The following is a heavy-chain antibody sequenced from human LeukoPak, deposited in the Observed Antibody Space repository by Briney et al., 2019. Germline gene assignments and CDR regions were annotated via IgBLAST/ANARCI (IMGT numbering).Heavy chain of an antibody. CDR1: GYSLTTYY. Sequence: SVKVSCKASGYSLTTYYMHWVRQAPGQGLEWMGGIIPIFGTANYAQKFQGRVTITADESTSTAYMELSSLRSEDTAVYYCARDGAGATTFDYWGQGTLVTVSS. D-gene: IGHD1-26*01. CDR2: IIPIFGTA. CDR3: ARDGAGATTFDY. J-gene: IGHJ4*02. V-gene: IGHV1-69*13.